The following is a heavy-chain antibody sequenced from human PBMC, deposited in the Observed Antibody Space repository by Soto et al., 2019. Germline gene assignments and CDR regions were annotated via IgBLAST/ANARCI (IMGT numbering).Heavy chain of an antibody. J-gene: IGHJ5*02. Sequence: EVQLLESGGGLVQPGGSLRLSCAASGFTFSSYAMSWVRQAPGKGLEWVSAISGSGGSTYYADSVKGRFTISRDNSKNTLYLQMNSLRAEDTAVYDCAKEIYDGDYENNWFDPGGQGTLVTVSS. CDR3: AKEIYDGDYENNWFDP. CDR1: GFTFSSYA. D-gene: IGHD4-17*01. CDR2: ISGSGGST. V-gene: IGHV3-23*01.